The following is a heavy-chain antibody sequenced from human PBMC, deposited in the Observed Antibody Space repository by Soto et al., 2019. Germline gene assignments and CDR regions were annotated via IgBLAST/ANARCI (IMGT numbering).Heavy chain of an antibody. D-gene: IGHD2-8*01. CDR3: ARHEGNGNVWPLDY. Sequence: QVQLLESGPGLVKPSETLSLTCTVSGDSIGTTHSYWAWIRQSPGKGLEWIGNIHYSGSTYYMPSIMSRVTLTVDTSKNHFSLRLTSVTAEDTAVYYCARHEGNGNVWPLDYWGQGILVTVSS. J-gene: IGHJ4*02. CDR2: IHYSGST. V-gene: IGHV4-39*01. CDR1: GDSIGTTHSY.